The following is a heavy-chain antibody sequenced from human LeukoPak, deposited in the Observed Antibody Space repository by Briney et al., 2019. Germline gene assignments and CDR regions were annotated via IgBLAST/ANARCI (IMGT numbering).Heavy chain of an antibody. CDR1: GGSISSYY. CDR3: ARDGSAPYSSSAAIDY. V-gene: IGHV4-59*12. J-gene: IGHJ4*02. Sequence: SGTLSLTCTVSGGSISSYYWGWIRQPPGKGLEWIGDIYYSGSTNYNPSLKSRVTISVDRSKNQFSLKLSSVTAADTAVYYCARDGSAPYSSSAAIDYWGQGTLVTVSS. CDR2: IYYSGST. D-gene: IGHD6-6*01.